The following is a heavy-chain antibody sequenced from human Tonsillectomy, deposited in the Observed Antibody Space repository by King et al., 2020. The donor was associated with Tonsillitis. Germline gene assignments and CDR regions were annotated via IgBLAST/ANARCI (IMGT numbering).Heavy chain of an antibody. V-gene: IGHV3-23*04. CDR3: AKTSYSSSFGMDV. CDR1: GFTFSNYA. J-gene: IGHJ6*02. D-gene: IGHD6-6*01. Sequence: DVQLVESGGGLVQPGGSLRLSCAASGFTFSNYAMSWVRLAPGKGLEWVSAISGSDGSTYDADSVKGRFTISRDNFKNTLYLQMDSLRAEDTAVYYCAKTSYSSSFGMDVWGQGTTVTVSS. CDR2: ISGSDGST.